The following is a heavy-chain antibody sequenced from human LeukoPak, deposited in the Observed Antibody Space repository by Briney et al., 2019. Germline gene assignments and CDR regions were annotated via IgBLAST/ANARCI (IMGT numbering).Heavy chain of an antibody. V-gene: IGHV3-23*01. CDR1: GFTFSNYD. J-gene: IGHJ4*02. D-gene: IGHD3-9*01. CDR3: AKDALYYDISFFDY. Sequence: GGSLRLSCAASGFTFSNYDMSWVRQAPGKRLEWVSGIRNSGGSTYYADSVKGRFTISRDNSKNTLYLQMNSLRAEDTAVYYCAKDALYYDISFFDYWGQGTLVTVSS. CDR2: IRNSGGST.